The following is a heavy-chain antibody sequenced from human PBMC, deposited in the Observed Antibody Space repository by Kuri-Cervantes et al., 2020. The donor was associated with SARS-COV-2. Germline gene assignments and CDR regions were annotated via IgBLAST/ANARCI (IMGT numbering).Heavy chain of an antibody. CDR1: GFTFSSYS. V-gene: IGHV3-48*01. J-gene: IGHJ4*02. CDR3: ARDVPDY. CDR2: ISSSSSTI. Sequence: GESLKISCAASGFTFSSYSMNWVRQAPGKGLEWVSYISSSSSTIYYADSVKGRFTISRDNAKNSLYLQMNSLRAEYTAVYYCARDVPDYWGQGTLVTVSS.